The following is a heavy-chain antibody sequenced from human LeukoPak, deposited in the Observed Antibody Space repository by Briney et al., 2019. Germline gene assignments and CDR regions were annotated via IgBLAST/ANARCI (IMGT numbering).Heavy chain of an antibody. J-gene: IGHJ6*03. CDR2: IYYSGST. Sequence: SETLSLTCTVSRGSISSYYWSWIRQPPGKGLEWIGYIYYSGSTNYNPSLKSRVTISVDTSKNQFSLNLSAVTAADTAVYYCVRHLRHYYMDVWGKGTTVTVSS. CDR1: RGSISSYY. CDR3: VRHLRHYYMDV. V-gene: IGHV4-59*01.